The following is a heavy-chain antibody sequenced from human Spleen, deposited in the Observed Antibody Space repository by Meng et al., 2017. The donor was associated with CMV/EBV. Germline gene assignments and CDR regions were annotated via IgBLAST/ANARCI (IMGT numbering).Heavy chain of an antibody. J-gene: IGHJ4*02. CDR2: IYHSEST. V-gene: IGHV4-4*02. D-gene: IGHD3-16*01. Sequence: TCGVSGGSISSRSLWSWVRQPPGKGLEWIGEIYHSESTNYNPSLKSRVTISVDKSKNQFSLKLSSVTAADTAVYYCARNIRGGLRLGAWGQGTLVTVSS. CDR1: GGSISSRSL. CDR3: ARNIRGGLRLGA.